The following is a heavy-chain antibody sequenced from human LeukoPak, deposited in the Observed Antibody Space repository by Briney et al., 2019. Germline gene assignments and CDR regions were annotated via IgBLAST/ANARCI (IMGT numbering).Heavy chain of an antibody. CDR1: GFTVSSYG. D-gene: IGHD6-13*01. Sequence: GSLRLSCAASGFTVSSYGMTWVRQAPGKGLEWIASASHSGINYYNPSLRSRVIVSADTSKNQFSLRLTSVTAADTAVYYCARRGGHSWDVGNWFDPWGQGILVTVSS. V-gene: IGHV4-38-2*01. CDR3: ARRGGHSWDVGNWFDP. CDR2: ASHSGIN. J-gene: IGHJ5*02.